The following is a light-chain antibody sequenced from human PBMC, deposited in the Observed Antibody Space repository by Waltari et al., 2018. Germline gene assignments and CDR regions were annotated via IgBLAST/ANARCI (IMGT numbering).Light chain of an antibody. J-gene: IGKJ1*01. V-gene: IGKV3-20*01. CDR3: QHYGSSLWT. CDR2: AAS. CDR1: QTVSSAKY. Sequence: EIVLTQSPGTLSLSPGERATLSCRASQTVSSAKYVAWYQQTAGQAPRLLIYAASSRAAGIPDRFSGSGSGTDFTLTISRLEAEDFAVYYCQHYGSSLWTFGQGTQVEMK.